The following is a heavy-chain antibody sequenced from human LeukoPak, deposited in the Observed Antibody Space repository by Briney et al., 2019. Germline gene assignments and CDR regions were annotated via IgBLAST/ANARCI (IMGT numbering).Heavy chain of an antibody. D-gene: IGHD1-26*01. V-gene: IGHV5-51*01. Sequence: GESLKISCKGSGHSFTSYWIGWARHMPGKGLEWMGTIFPGDSDTRYSPSFQGQVTMSADSSSSTAYLQWISLQASDTAMYYCATSSSSRSSDYFDYWGQGTLVTVSS. CDR3: ATSSSSRSSDYFDY. CDR2: IFPGDSDT. CDR1: GHSFTSYW. J-gene: IGHJ4*02.